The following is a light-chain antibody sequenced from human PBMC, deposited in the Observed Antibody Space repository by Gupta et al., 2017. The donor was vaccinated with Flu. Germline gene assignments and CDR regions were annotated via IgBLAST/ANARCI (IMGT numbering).Light chain of an antibody. CDR2: WAS. CDR1: QSVLYRYNSKNY. J-gene: IGKJ5*01. Sequence: DIVMTQSPESLAVSLGERATINCKSRQSVLYRYNSKNYLAWYQQKPGQPPKLLIYWASTREAGVVDCFSGSGCGRDLTLTISSRQEEDVAVYYCQQDVSHPHNTFGQGTPMEIK. V-gene: IGKV4-1*01. CDR3: QQDVSHPHNT.